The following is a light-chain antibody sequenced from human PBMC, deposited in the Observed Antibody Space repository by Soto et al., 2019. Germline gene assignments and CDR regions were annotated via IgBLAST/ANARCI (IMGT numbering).Light chain of an antibody. CDR1: QSIRSW. J-gene: IGKJ2*01. CDR2: KAS. CDR3: QQYKNYPYT. Sequence: DIQMTQSPSTLSASVGDRVTITCRASQSIRSWLAWYQRKPGKAPKLLVYKASSLQSGVPSRFSGSGSGTEFTLTISCLQPDDFATYYCQQYKNYPYTFGQGTKLEIK. V-gene: IGKV1-5*03.